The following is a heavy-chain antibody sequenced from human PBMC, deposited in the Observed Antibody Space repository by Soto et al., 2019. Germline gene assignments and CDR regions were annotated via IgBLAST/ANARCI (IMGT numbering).Heavy chain of an antibody. J-gene: IGHJ6*02. CDR2: IDPSDSYT. CDR1: GYSFTSYW. Sequence: LGESLKISCKGSGYSFTSYWISWVRQMPGKGLERMGRIDPSDSYTNYSPSFQGHVTISADKSISTAYLQWSSLKASDTAMYYCARHADEHSSSSLGYYYGMDVWGQGTTVTVSS. V-gene: IGHV5-10-1*01. D-gene: IGHD6-6*01. CDR3: ARHADEHSSSSLGYYYGMDV.